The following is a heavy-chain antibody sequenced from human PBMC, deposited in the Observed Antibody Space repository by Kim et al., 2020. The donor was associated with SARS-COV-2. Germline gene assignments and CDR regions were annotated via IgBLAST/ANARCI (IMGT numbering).Heavy chain of an antibody. J-gene: IGHJ6*02. Sequence: YAQKFKGRVTMTRDTSISPAYMELSRLRSDDTAVYYCARGRDRDYYGMDVWGQGTTVTVSS. V-gene: IGHV1-2*02. D-gene: IGHD3-10*01. CDR3: ARGRDRDYYGMDV.